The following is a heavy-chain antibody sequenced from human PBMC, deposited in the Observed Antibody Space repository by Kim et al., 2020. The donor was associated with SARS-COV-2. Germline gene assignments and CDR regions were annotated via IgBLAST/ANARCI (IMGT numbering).Heavy chain of an antibody. CDR2: TYYRSKWYN. D-gene: IGHD3-3*01. V-gene: IGHV6-1*01. J-gene: IGHJ3*02. Sequence: SQTLSLTCAISGDSVSSNSAAWNWIRQSPSRGLEWLGRTYYRSKWYNDYAVSVKSRITINPDTSKNQFSLQLNSVTPEDTAVYYCAREGGYDFWSGYRGPNDAFDIWGQGTMVTVSS. CDR3: AREGGYDFWSGYRGPNDAFDI. CDR1: GDSVSSNSAA.